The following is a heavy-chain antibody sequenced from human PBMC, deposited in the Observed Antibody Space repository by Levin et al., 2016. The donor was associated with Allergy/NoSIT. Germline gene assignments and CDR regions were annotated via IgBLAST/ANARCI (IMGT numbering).Heavy chain of an antibody. CDR2: INPNSGGV. J-gene: IGHJ3*02. V-gene: IGHV1-2*02. CDR3: VRDRERGGGIGAFEI. Sequence: ASVKVSCKTSGYIFVNYGLSWVRQTPGQGLEWLGWINPNSGGVDYEEKFQDRLTMTRDTSTSIAYMELSRLTSDDTGRYYCVRDRERGGGIGAFEIWGQGTMVSVS. CDR1: GYIFVNYG. D-gene: IGHD1-14*01.